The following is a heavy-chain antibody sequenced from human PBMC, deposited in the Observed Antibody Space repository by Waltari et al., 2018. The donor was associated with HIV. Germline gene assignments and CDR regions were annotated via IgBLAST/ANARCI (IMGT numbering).Heavy chain of an antibody. J-gene: IGHJ3*02. D-gene: IGHD3-22*01. CDR3: ARVRITMIVARPNDAFDI. CDR1: GGSISSYY. Sequence: QVQLQESGPGLVKPSETLSLTCTVSGGSISSYYWRWIRPPPGKGLEWIGHIYYSGSNNYNPSLKSRVTISLDTSKNQFSLKLSSVTAADTAVYYCARVRITMIVARPNDAFDIWGQGTMVTVSS. V-gene: IGHV4-59*01. CDR2: IYYSGSN.